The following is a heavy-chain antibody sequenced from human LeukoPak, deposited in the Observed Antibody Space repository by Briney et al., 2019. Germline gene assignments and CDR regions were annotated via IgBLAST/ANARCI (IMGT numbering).Heavy chain of an antibody. CDR1: GFTLSSYA. CDR3: ARRGLVGVTGAFDM. J-gene: IGHJ3*02. CDR2: FSGTSTKT. V-gene: IGHV3-23*01. Sequence: GGSLRLSCAASGFTLSSYAMAWVRQAPGKGLEWVSTFSGTSTKTYYADSVKGRFTISRDNSKNTLYLQMNSLRVEATAIYYCARRGLVGVTGAFDMWGQGTIVTASS. D-gene: IGHD1-26*01.